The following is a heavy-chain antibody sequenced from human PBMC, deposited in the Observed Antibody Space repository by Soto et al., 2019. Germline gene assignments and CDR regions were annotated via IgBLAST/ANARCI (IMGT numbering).Heavy chain of an antibody. V-gene: IGHV4-4*02. CDR2: IYQRGST. CDR3: ARDVGDYSNYFSHYGMDV. J-gene: IGHJ6*02. CDR1: GGSISSSKC. Sequence: PSETLSLTCAVSGGSISSSKCWSWVRQPPGKGMEWNGEIYQRGSTNYNPYLKSRVTISEDKSKNQFSLKLSSVTAADTAVYYCARDVGDYSNYFSHYGMDVWGQWTTVTVS. D-gene: IGHD4-4*01.